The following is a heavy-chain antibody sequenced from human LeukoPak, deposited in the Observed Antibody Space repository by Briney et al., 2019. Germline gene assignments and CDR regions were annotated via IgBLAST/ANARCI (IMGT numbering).Heavy chain of an antibody. Sequence: QPGGSLRLSCAASGFTFSSYGMHWVRQAPGKGLEWVAFIRYDGSNKYYADSVKGRFTISRDNSKNTLYLQMNSLRAEDTAVYYCARVKRTGTTSYYYMDVWGKGTTVTVSS. CDR3: ARVKRTGTTSYYYMDV. D-gene: IGHD1-1*01. V-gene: IGHV3-30*02. CDR1: GFTFSSYG. CDR2: IRYDGSNK. J-gene: IGHJ6*03.